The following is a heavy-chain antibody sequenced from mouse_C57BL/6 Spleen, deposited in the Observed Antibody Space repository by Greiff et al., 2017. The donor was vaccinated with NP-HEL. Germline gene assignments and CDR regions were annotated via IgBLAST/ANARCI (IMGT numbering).Heavy chain of an antibody. J-gene: IGHJ3*01. CDR2: ISNLAYSI. CDR3: ARGDYYGNGFAY. D-gene: IGHD1-1*01. V-gene: IGHV5-15*01. Sequence: EVQLVESGGGLVQPGGSLKLSCAASGFTFSDYGMAWVRQAPRKGPEWVAFISNLAYSIYYADTVTGRFTISRENAKNTLYLEMSSLRSEDTAMYYCARGDYYGNGFAYWGQGTLVTVSA. CDR1: GFTFSDYG.